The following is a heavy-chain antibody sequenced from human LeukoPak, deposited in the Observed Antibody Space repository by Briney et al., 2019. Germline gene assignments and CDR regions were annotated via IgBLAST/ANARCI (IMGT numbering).Heavy chain of an antibody. CDR3: VKSTGWYSSSWYLTD. CDR1: GFTFSTYA. D-gene: IGHD6-13*01. J-gene: IGHJ4*02. V-gene: IGHV3-23*01. CDR2: IGGSGGNT. Sequence: GGSLRLSCAASGFTFSTYAMSWVRQTPGRRLEWVSGIGGSGGNTNYADSVKGRFTISRDNSKNTLYLQMNSLRAEDTAVFYCVKSTGWYSSSWYLTDWGQGTLVTVSS.